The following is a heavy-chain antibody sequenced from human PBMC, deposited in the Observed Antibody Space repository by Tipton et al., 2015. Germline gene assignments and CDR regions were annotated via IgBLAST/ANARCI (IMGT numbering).Heavy chain of an antibody. V-gene: IGHV4-30-4*01. CDR1: GGSISSGDYS. CDR3: ARPYYYDSSGYYYALDI. CDR2: IYYSGST. D-gene: IGHD3-22*01. J-gene: IGHJ3*02. Sequence: TLFLTCTVSGGSISSGDYSWSWIRQPPGKGLEWIGYIYYSGSTHYNPSLKSRVTISVDTSKNQFSLKLSSVTAADTAVYYCARPYYYDSSGYYYALDIWGQGTMVTVSS.